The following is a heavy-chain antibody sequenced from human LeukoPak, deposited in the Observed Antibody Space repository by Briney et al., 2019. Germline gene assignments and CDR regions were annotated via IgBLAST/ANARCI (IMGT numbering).Heavy chain of an antibody. CDR2: FYYTGIT. CDR1: SGSISSSSYY. D-gene: IGHD3-10*01. CDR3: ARHGFGSILTDALIEH. J-gene: IGHJ4*02. Sequence: SETLSLTCSVSSGSISSSSYYWGWIRQPPGKGLEWIGSFYYTGITYYNPSLKSRVTISVDASENQFSLKLSSVTAADTALYYCARHGFGSILTDALIEHWGQGTLVTVSS. V-gene: IGHV4-39*01.